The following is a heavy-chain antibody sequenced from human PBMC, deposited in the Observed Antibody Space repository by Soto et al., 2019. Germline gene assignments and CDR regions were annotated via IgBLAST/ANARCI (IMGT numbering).Heavy chain of an antibody. J-gene: IGHJ6*02. CDR1: GFTFSSYW. CDR3: ASPYMYSSGWYFYGMDV. Sequence: EVQLVESGGGLVQPGGSLSLSCAASGFTFSSYWMHWVRQAPGKGLVWVSRINSAGSSTSYADSVKGRFTISRDNAKNTLYLQINSLRAEYTAVYYCASPYMYSSGWYFYGMDVWGQGTTVTVSS. CDR2: INSAGSST. D-gene: IGHD6-19*01. V-gene: IGHV3-74*01.